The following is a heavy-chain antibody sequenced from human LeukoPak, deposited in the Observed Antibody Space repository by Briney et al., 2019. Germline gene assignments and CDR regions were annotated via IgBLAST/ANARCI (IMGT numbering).Heavy chain of an antibody. J-gene: IGHJ6*03. Sequence: ASVKVSCKASGYTFTSYDINWVRQATGQGLEWMGWMNPNSGNTGYAQKFQGRLTITADESTSTAYMELSSLRSEDTAVYYCARGNEYYYYYMDVWGKGTTVTISS. CDR1: GYTFTSYD. CDR2: MNPNSGNT. CDR3: ARGNEYYYYYMDV. V-gene: IGHV1-8*03.